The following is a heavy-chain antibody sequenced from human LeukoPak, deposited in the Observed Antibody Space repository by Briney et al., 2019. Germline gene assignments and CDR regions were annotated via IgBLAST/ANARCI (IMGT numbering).Heavy chain of an antibody. CDR2: INPSGGIT. Sequence: GASVKVSCKASGYTFTSYYMHWVRQAPGQGLEWMGIINPSGGITSYAQKFQGRVTMTRDTSTSTVYMELSSLRYEDTAVYYCARSPTRCSGGSCYLYYIDYWGQGTLVTVSS. CDR3: ARSPTRCSGGSCYLYYIDY. J-gene: IGHJ4*02. CDR1: GYTFTSYY. V-gene: IGHV1-46*01. D-gene: IGHD2-15*01.